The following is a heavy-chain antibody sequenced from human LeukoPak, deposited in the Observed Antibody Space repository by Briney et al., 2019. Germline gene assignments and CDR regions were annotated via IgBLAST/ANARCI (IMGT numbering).Heavy chain of an antibody. CDR2: IYYSGTT. Sequence: SETLSLTCTVYGGSISSTSYYWGWIRQPPGEGLEWIGSIYYSGTTYYNPSLKSRVTISLDTSQNQFSLRVTSVTAADTAVYYCASQVGYGSGTYYNKLFDYWGQGTLLTVSS. CDR1: GGSISSTSYY. CDR3: ASQVGYGSGTYYNKLFDY. D-gene: IGHD3-10*01. J-gene: IGHJ4*02. V-gene: IGHV4-39*01.